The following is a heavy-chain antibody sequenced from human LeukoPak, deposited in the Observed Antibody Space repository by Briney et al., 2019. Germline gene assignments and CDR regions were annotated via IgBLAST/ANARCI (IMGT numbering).Heavy chain of an antibody. V-gene: IGHV5-51*01. CDR1: GYSFTSYW. Sequence: GESLKISCKGSGYSFTSYWIGWVRQMPGKGLEWMGIIYPGDSDTRYSPSFQGQVTISADKSISTAYLQWSSLKASDTAMYYCASNVEMATITCQDAFDIWGQGTMVTVSS. CDR3: ASNVEMATITCQDAFDI. CDR2: IYPGDSDT. D-gene: IGHD5-24*01. J-gene: IGHJ3*02.